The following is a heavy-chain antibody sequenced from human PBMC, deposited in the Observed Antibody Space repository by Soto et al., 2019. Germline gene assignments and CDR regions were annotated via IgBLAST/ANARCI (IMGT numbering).Heavy chain of an antibody. V-gene: IGHV1-69*02. D-gene: IGHD2-2*02. J-gene: IGHJ6*02. CDR3: ARALGYCSSTSCYNYYYYGMDV. CDR2: IIPILGIA. Sequence: SVKVSCKASGGTFSSYTISWVRQAPGQGLEWMGRIIPILGIANYAQKFQGRVTITADKSTSTAYMELSSLRSGDTAVYYCARALGYCSSTSCYNYYYYGMDVWG. CDR1: GGTFSSYT.